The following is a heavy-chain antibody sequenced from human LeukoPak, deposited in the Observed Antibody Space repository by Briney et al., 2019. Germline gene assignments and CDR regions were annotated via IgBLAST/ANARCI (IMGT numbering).Heavy chain of an antibody. V-gene: IGHV3-23*01. D-gene: IGHD3-10*01. Sequence: GRSLRLSCAASGFTFTNYPMHWVRQAPGKGLEWVSTIYDDNTYYADSVKGRFAISTDNSKNTLYLQMNSLRVEDTAVYFCAARKVRGVWFYLDYWGQGTLVTVSS. CDR2: IYDDNT. CDR1: GFTFTNYP. J-gene: IGHJ4*02. CDR3: AARKVRGVWFYLDY.